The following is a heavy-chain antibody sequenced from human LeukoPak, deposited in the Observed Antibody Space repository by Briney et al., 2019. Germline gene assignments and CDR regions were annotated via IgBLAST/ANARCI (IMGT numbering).Heavy chain of an antibody. J-gene: IGHJ4*02. CDR3: ARGDLMVLNY. CDR2: MNPNSGNT. D-gene: IGHD3-10*01. V-gene: IGHV1-8*01. Sequence: WMGWMNPNSGNTGYAQKFQGRVTMTRNTSISTAYMELSSLRSEDTAVYYCARGDLMVLNYWGQGTLVTVSS.